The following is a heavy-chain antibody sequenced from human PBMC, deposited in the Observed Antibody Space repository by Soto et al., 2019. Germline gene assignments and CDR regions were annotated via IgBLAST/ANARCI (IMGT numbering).Heavy chain of an antibody. V-gene: IGHV3-7*05. D-gene: IGHD7-27*01. Sequence: GGSLRLSCVVSGFSFSDYWMSWVRQAPGKGPEWVADIKQDGSEKYYVDSVRGRFTISRDNAKNSLHLQMNSLRAEDTAVYFCARGASCPNLWGQGTLVTVSS. CDR2: IKQDGSEK. CDR1: GFSFSDYW. CDR3: ARGASCPNL. J-gene: IGHJ4*02.